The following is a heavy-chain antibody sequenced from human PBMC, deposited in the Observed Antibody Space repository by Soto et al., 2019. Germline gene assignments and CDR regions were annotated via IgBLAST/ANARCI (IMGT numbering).Heavy chain of an antibody. CDR3: DWVSTVDHPILAP. J-gene: IGHJ5*02. Sequence: GGSLRLSCAASGFTSTYAWMAWVRQAPGKGLEWVGRIKSKAGGETEDYAAPVKGRFTISRDDSQNTVFLQMDSLRTEDTAVYYCDWVSTVDHPILAPWGQGALVTVSS. CDR1: GFTSTYAW. D-gene: IGHD4-4*01. CDR2: IKSKAGGETE. V-gene: IGHV3-15*01.